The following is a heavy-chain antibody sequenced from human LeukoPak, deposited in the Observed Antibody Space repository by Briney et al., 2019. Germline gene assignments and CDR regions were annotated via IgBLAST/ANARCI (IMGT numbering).Heavy chain of an antibody. CDR3: ASPGGGRYDSSGYPTGYGMDV. CDR2: IIPILGIA. D-gene: IGHD3-22*01. J-gene: IGHJ6*02. CDR1: GGTFSSYA. Sequence: ASVKVSCEASGGTFSSYAISWVRQAPGQGLEWMGRIIPILGIANYAQKFQGRVTITADKSTSTAYMELSSLRSEDTAVYYCASPGGGRYDSSGYPTGYGMDVWGQGTTVTVSS. V-gene: IGHV1-69*04.